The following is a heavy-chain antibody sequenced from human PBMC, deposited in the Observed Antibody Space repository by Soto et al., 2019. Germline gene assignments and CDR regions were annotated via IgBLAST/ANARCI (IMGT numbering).Heavy chain of an antibody. CDR1: GFTFSTYS. CDR3: AREALGIWYDFDY. Sequence: EVQLVESGGGLVQPGGSLRLPCAASGFTFSTYSMNWVRQAPGKGLEWVSYISSSSSTIYYADSVKGRFTISRDNAKNSLYLQMNSLRDEDTAVYYCAREALGIWYDFDYWGQGTLVTVSS. D-gene: IGHD2-8*01. V-gene: IGHV3-48*02. J-gene: IGHJ4*02. CDR2: ISSSSSTI.